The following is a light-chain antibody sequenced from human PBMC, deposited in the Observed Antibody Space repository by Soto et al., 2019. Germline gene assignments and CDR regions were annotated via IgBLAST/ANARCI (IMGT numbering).Light chain of an antibody. CDR3: PSYTSSSTLDV. Sequence: LTQPASMSGSPGQSITISCTGTSSDVGGYNYVSWYQQHPGKAPKLMIYEVSNRPLGVSNRFSGSKSGNTASLTISGLQADDEADYYCPSYTSSSTLDVFGTGTKVTVL. CDR1: SSDVGGYNY. V-gene: IGLV2-14*01. CDR2: EVS. J-gene: IGLJ1*01.